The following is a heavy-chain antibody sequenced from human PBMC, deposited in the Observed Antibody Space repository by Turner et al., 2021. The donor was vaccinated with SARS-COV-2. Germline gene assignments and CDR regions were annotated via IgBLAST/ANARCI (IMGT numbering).Heavy chain of an antibody. Sequence: QVQLVQSGAEVQKPGASVKVSCKASGSTFSGNFIHWVRQAPGQGLGRVGNLNPESGGNTKGKKFQGKGTMNRDKSINTAYMELSWPRSDETAKEYCAGNWVPPGKTGCGVGVPTDFWGQGTLVTVSS. CDR3: AGNWVPPGKTGCGVGVPTDF. D-gene: IGHD2-8*01. CDR2: LNPESGGN. V-gene: IGHV1-2*02. CDR1: GSTFSGNF. J-gene: IGHJ4*02.